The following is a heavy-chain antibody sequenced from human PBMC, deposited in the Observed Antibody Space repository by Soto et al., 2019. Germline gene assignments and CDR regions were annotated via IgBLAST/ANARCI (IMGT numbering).Heavy chain of an antibody. D-gene: IGHD6-13*01. Sequence: GGSLRLSCAASGFTFSSYSMNWVRQAPGKGLEWVSSISSSSSYIYYADSVKGRFTISRDNAKNSLYLQMNSLRAEDTAVYYCARDLQVHPLDPGIAAAGTLRGYYYYYYGMDVWGQGTTVTVSS. CDR3: ARDLQVHPLDPGIAAAGTLRGYYYYYYGMDV. CDR2: ISSSSSYI. CDR1: GFTFSSYS. J-gene: IGHJ6*02. V-gene: IGHV3-21*01.